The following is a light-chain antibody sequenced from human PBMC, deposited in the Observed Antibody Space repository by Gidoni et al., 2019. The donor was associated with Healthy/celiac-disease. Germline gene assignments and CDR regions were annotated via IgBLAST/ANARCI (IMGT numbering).Light chain of an antibody. J-gene: IGKJ4*01. Sequence: IVLTQSPATLSVSPGERATLPCRASQSVSSYLAWYQQKPGQAPRLLIYDASNRATGIPARFSGSGSGTDFTLTISSLEPEDFAVYYCQHRSSWPPVFXGXTKVEI. CDR1: QSVSSY. CDR2: DAS. CDR3: QHRSSWPPV. V-gene: IGKV3-11*01.